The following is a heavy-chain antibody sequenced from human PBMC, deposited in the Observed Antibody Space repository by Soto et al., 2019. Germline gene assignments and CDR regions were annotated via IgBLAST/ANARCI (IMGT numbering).Heavy chain of an antibody. CDR3: ARHLKAVAAAMAY. CDR2: INHSGST. Sequence: SETLSLTCAVYGGSFSGYYWSWIRQPPGKGLEWIGEINHSGSTNYNPSLKSRVTISVDTSKNQFSLKLRSVTAADTSVYYCARHLKAVAAAMAYWGQGIPVTVSS. CDR1: GGSFSGYY. V-gene: IGHV4-34*01. J-gene: IGHJ4*02. D-gene: IGHD6-19*01.